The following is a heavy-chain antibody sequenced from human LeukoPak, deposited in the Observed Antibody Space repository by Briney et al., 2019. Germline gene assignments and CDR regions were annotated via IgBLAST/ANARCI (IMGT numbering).Heavy chain of an antibody. V-gene: IGHV3-23*01. CDR2: ISGSGGRT. Sequence: GGSLRLSCAASGSTLSSYVMTWVRQAPGKGLEWASVISGSGGRTYYADSVKGRFTISRDNSKNTLYLQMSSLRAEDTAIYYCAKASWIQLWDPIDYWGQGTLVTVSS. D-gene: IGHD5-18*01. CDR1: GSTLSSYV. CDR3: AKASWIQLWDPIDY. J-gene: IGHJ4*02.